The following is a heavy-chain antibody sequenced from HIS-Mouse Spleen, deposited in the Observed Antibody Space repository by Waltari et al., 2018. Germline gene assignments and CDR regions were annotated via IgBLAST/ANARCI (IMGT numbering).Heavy chain of an antibody. CDR2: IYHSGST. CDR1: GYSISSGSY. Sequence: QVQLQESGPGLVKPSETLSLTCTVSGYSISSGSYWGWIRQPPGKGLAWIGSIYHSGSTYYNPSLKSRVTISVDTSKNQFSLKLSSVTAADTAVYYCARDPGYSSSSNAFDIWGQGTMVTVSS. J-gene: IGHJ3*02. D-gene: IGHD6-6*01. V-gene: IGHV4-38-2*02. CDR3: ARDPGYSSSSNAFDI.